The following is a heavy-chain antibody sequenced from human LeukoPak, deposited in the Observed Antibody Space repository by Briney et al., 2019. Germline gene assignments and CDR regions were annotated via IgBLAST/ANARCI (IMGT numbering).Heavy chain of an antibody. Sequence: GGSLRLSCAASGFTFSSYAMSWIRQAPGKGLEWVSAISGSGGSTYYADSVKGRFTISRDNSKNTLYLQMNSLRAEDTAVYYCAKEVWRRTVTTPLDYWGQGTLVTVSS. D-gene: IGHD4-17*01. V-gene: IGHV3-23*01. CDR1: GFTFSSYA. CDR2: ISGSGGST. J-gene: IGHJ4*02. CDR3: AKEVWRRTVTTPLDY.